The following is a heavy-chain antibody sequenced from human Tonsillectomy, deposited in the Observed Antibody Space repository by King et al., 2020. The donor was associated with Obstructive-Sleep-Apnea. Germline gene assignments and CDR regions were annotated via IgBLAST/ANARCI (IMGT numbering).Heavy chain of an antibody. CDR2: IWYDGSNK. CDR3: ARDRGDYDILTGFTPDAFDV. D-gene: IGHD3-9*01. J-gene: IGHJ3*01. CDR1: GFSFSSYG. V-gene: IGHV3-33*01. Sequence: VQLVESGGGVVQPGRSLRLSCAASGFSFSSYGMHWVRQAPGKGLEWVGVIWYDGSNKYYVDSVKGRFTISGDNSKNTLYLQMNSLGAEDTAVYYCARDRGDYDILTGFTPDAFDVWGQGTMVTVSS.